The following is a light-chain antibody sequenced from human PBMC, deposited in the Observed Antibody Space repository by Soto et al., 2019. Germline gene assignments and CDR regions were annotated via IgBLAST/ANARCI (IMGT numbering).Light chain of an antibody. Sequence: QSVLTQPASVSGSPRQSITISCTGNSSDVGSYNLVSWYQQHPGKAPQLMIYGVSKRPSGVSKRVSGSKSGNTGSLTISGLQAEGEADYYCCSYAGSSTWVVGGGTKLTVL. CDR1: SSDVGSYNL. V-gene: IGLV2-23*02. CDR3: CSYAGSSTWV. J-gene: IGLJ3*02. CDR2: GVS.